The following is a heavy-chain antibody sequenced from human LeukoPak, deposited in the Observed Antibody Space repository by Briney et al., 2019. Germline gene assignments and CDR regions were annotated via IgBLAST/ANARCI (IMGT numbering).Heavy chain of an antibody. CDR2: IYYSGST. CDR3: ARTGGYVPLDY. Sequence: SETLSLTCTVSGGSISSGDYYWSWIRQPPGKGLEWIGYIYYSGSTYYNPSLKSRVTISVDTSKNQFSLKLSSVTAADTAVYYCARTGGYVPLDYWGQGTLVTVSS. D-gene: IGHD5-12*01. V-gene: IGHV4-30-4*01. CDR1: GGSISSGDYY. J-gene: IGHJ4*02.